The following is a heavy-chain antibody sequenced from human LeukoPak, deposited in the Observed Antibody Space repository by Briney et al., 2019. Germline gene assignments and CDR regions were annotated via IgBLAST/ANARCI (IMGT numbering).Heavy chain of an antibody. J-gene: IGHJ4*02. V-gene: IGHV4-61*08. CDR3: ARGQRRLQDY. Sequence: PSETLSLTCAVSDDSIRSSAYYWGWIRQPPGKGLEWIGYIYYSGSTNYNPSLKSRVTISLDTSKSQISLKLSSVTAADTAVYYCARGQRRLQDYWGQGTLVTVSS. CDR2: IYYSGST. CDR1: DDSIRSSAYY.